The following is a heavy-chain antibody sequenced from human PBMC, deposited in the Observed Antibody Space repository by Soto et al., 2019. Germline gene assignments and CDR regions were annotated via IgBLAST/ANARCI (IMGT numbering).Heavy chain of an antibody. CDR2: ISYDGSNK. D-gene: IGHD6-19*01. V-gene: IGHV3-30-3*01. Sequence: QVQLVESGGGVVQPGRSLKLSCAASGFTFSSYAMHWVRQAPGKGLEWVAVISYDGSNKYYADSVKGRFTISRDNSKNTLYLQMNSLRAEDTAVYYCARDNSPYSSGWHNRHFDYWGQGTLATVSS. J-gene: IGHJ4*02. CDR3: ARDNSPYSSGWHNRHFDY. CDR1: GFTFSSYA.